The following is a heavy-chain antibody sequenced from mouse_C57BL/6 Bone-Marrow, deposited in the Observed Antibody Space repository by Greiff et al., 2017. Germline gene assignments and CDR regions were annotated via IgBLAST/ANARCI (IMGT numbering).Heavy chain of an antibody. CDR2: ISSGGSYT. D-gene: IGHD1-1*01. CDR1: GFTFSSYG. J-gene: IGHJ1*03. V-gene: IGHV5-6*01. Sequence: EVQRVESGGDLVKPGGSLKLSCAASGFTFSSYGMSWVRQTPDKRLEWVATISSGGSYTYYPDSVKGRFTITRDNAKNTLYLQLSSLQSEDTAKYYSAKPPNYYGSSRGYFDVWGKGTTVTVSS. CDR3: AKPPNYYGSSRGYFDV.